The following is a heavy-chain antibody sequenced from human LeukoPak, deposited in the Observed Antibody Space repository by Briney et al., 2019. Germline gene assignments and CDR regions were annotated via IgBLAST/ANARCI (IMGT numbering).Heavy chain of an antibody. V-gene: IGHV4-28*01. CDR3: ARNKGSSWIDY. CDR1: GYSISSSNW. Sequence: SETLSLTCAVSGYSISSSNWWGWIRQPPGKGLEWIGYIYYSGSTYYNPSLKSRVTMSVDTSNNQFSLKLSSVTAVDTAVYYCARNKGSSWIDYWGQGTLVTVSS. CDR2: IYYSGST. D-gene: IGHD6-13*01. J-gene: IGHJ4*02.